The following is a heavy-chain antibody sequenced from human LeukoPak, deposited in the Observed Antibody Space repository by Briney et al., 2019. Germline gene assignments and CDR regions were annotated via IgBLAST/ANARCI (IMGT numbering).Heavy chain of an antibody. J-gene: IGHJ4*02. V-gene: IGHV3-23*01. CDR3: AKSHYYGSGSCSH. CDR2: ISGSAGST. Sequence: GGSLRLSCAASGFTFSNYAMTWVRQAPGKGLEGVPTISGSAGSTYYADSVKGRFTISRDNSKNTLSLQMNSLRAEDTAVYYCAKSHYYGSGSCSHWGQGTLVTVSS. D-gene: IGHD3-10*01. CDR1: GFTFSNYA.